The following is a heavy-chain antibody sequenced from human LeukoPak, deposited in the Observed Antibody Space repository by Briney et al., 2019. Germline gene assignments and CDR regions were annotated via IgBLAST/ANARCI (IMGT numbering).Heavy chain of an antibody. CDR2: ISSDGSST. CDR1: GFTFSRNW. CDR3: VRESEYFDWLLDY. D-gene: IGHD3-9*01. J-gene: IGHJ4*02. Sequence: GGSLRLSCAASGFTFSRNWMHWVRQVPGKGLVWVSRISSDGSSTTYVDSVKGRFIISRDNAKNTLYLQMNSLRVEDTAVYYCVRESEYFDWLLDYWGQGTLVAVSS. V-gene: IGHV3-74*01.